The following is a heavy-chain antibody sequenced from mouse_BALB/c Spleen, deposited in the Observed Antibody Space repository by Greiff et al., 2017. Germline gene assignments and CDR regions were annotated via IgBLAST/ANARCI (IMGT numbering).Heavy chain of an antibody. CDR1: GFTFSSYA. CDR3: ARGAYAMDY. CDR2: ISSGGSYT. Sequence: EVHLVESGGGLVKPGGSLKLSCAASGFTFSSYAMSWVRQSPEKRLEWVAEISSGGSYTYYPDTVTGRFTISRDNAKNTLYLQMSSLKSEDTAMYYCARGAYAMDYWGQGTSVTVSS. J-gene: IGHJ4*01. V-gene: IGHV5-9-4*01.